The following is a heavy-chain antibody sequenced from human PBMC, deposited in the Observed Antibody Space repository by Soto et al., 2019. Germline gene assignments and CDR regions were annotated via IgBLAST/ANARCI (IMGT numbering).Heavy chain of an antibody. CDR3: ARGRAAAGPSHYYYGMDV. J-gene: IGHJ6*02. CDR2: MNPNSGNT. V-gene: IGHV1-8*01. D-gene: IGHD6-13*01. CDR1: GYTFTSYD. Sequence: ASVKVSGKASGYTFTSYDINWVRQATGQGLEWMGWMNPNSGNTGYAQKFQGRVTTTRNTSISTAYMELSSLRSEDTAVYYCARGRAAAGPSHYYYGMDVWGQGTTVTVSS.